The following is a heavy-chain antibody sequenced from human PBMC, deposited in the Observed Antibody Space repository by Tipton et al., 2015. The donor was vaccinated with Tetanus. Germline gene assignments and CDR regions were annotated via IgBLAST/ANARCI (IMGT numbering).Heavy chain of an antibody. V-gene: IGHV3-7*03. J-gene: IGHJ5*02. CDR3: AIEYRPILGVAQPFDP. CDR1: GFNFTNYW. D-gene: IGHD3-3*01. Sequence: SLRLSCAASGFNFTNYWMSWARQTPGKGLEWVANIKDESEKYHVDSVTGRFTISRDNSKNSLYLQMNNLRAEDRAIYYCAIEYRPILGVAQPFDPWGQGTLVTVS. CDR2: IKDESEK.